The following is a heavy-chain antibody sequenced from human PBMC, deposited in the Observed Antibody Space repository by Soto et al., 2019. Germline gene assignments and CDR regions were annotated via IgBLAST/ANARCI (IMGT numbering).Heavy chain of an antibody. CDR3: ARSRSGYSGYGPFDY. D-gene: IGHD5-12*01. CDR2: IWYDGSNK. V-gene: IGHV3-33*01. CDR1: GFTFSSYG. Sequence: PGGSLRLSCAASGFTFSSYGMHWVRQAPGKGLEWVAVIWYDGSNKYYADSVKGRFTISRDNSKNTLYLQMNSLRAEDTAVYYCARSRSGYSGYGPFDYGGQGPPVTVSA. J-gene: IGHJ4*02.